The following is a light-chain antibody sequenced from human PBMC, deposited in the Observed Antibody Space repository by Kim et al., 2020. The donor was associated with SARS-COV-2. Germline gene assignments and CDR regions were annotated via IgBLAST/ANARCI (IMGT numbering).Light chain of an antibody. J-gene: IGKJ1*01. CDR3: QHYYNYPRT. CDR1: QAISND. V-gene: IGKV1-6*01. CDR2: GAS. Sequence: ASVGDRVTITCRASQAISNDLGWYQQKPGKAPKLLIYGASRLDSGVPSRFSGSGSGTDFTLTISSLQPDDFATYYCQHYYNYPRTFGQGTKVDIK.